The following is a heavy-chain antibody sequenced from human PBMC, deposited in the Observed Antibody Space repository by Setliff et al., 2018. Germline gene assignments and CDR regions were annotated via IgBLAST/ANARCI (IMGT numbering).Heavy chain of an antibody. CDR3: ARARVPSSLGYYYYVMDV. CDR2: IIPIFATA. V-gene: IGHV1-69*13. Sequence: SVKVSCKASGGTFSTYAISWVRQAPGQGLEWMGGIIPIFATANYAQKFQGRVTITADESTSTAYMELSSLRSEGTAVYYCARARVPSSLGYYYYVMDVWGQGTTVTVSS. J-gene: IGHJ6*02. CDR1: GGTFSTYA. D-gene: IGHD3-16*01.